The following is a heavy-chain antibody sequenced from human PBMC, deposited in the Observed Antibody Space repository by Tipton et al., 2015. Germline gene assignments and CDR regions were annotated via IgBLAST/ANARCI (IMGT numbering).Heavy chain of an antibody. CDR1: GFSFTSYW. V-gene: IGHV3-7*01. CDR2: INKDGSEK. J-gene: IGHJ2*01. Sequence: SLRLSCAASGFSFTSYWMSWVCQASGKRLEWVAQINKDGSEKYFADSVKGRFTISRDNPKNSLYLQMNSLRVEDTAVYYCARDATRGGDIDFWGRGTLVTVSS. CDR3: ARDATRGGDIDF. D-gene: IGHD3-10*01.